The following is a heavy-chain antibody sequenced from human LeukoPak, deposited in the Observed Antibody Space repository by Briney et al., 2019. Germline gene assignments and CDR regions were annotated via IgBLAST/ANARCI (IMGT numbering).Heavy chain of an antibody. V-gene: IGHV1-18*01. D-gene: IGHD3-10*01. CDR3: ARDGSNWFDP. J-gene: IGHJ5*02. CDR1: GYSFTSYG. Sequence: ASVKVSCKASGYSFTSYGISWVRQAPGQGLEWMGWISTYNANTNYALKLQGRVTLTTDTSTSTAYMELKSLRSDDTAVYYCARDGSNWFDPWGQGTLVTVSS. CDR2: ISTYNANT.